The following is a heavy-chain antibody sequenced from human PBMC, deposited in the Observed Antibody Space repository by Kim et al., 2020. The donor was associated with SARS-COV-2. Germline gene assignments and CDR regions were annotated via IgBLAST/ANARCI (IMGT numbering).Heavy chain of an antibody. CDR3: TTEWELQHSGWFDP. V-gene: IGHV3-15*01. CDR2: IKSKTDGGTT. D-gene: IGHD1-26*01. Sequence: GGSLRLSCAASGFTFSNAWMSWVRQAPGKGLEWVGRIKSKTDGGTTDYAAPVKGRFTISRDDSKNTLYLQMNSLKTEDTAVYYCTTEWELQHSGWFDPWGQGTLVTVSS. CDR1: GFTFSNAW. J-gene: IGHJ5*02.